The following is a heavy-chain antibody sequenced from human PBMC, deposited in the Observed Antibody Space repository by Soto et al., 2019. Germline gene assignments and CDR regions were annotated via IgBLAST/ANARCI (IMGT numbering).Heavy chain of an antibody. D-gene: IGHD6-13*01. CDR3: ASGASRWYPYCFDS. Sequence: QAQVVQSGAEVRKPGSSVKLSCKASEGTFNSYAIAWVRQAPGQGLEWMGGIIPYYNTLNYAQKFQDRVAITADDSTNTVYMELSSLRSDDTAVYFCASGASRWYPYCFDSWAQGTLVTVSS. V-gene: IGHV1-69*01. CDR2: IIPYYNTL. CDR1: EGTFNSYA. J-gene: IGHJ4*02.